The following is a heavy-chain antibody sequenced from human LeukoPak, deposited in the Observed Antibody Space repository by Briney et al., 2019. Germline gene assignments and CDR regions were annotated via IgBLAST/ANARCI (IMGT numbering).Heavy chain of an antibody. CDR1: GFTFSSYA. J-gene: IGHJ4*02. CDR2: ISYDGSNK. CDR3: ARGVLHFDY. Sequence: GGSLRLSCAASGFTFSSYAMHWVRQAPGKGLEWVAVISYDGSNKYYADSVKGRFTISRDNSKNTLYLQMNSLRAEDTAVYYCARGVLHFDYWGQGTLSPSPQ. V-gene: IGHV3-30-3*01.